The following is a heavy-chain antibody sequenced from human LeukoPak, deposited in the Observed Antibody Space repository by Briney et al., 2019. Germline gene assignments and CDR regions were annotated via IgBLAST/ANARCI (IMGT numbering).Heavy chain of an antibody. CDR3: ARRGAAAGVFDY. CDR2: INHSGST. D-gene: IGHD6-13*01. Sequence: SETLSLTCAVYGGSFSGYYWSWIRQPPGKGLEWIGEINHSGSTNYNPSLKSRVTISVDTSKNQFSLKLSSVTAADTAVYYCARRGAAAGVFDYWGQGTLVTVSS. CDR1: GGSFSGYY. J-gene: IGHJ4*02. V-gene: IGHV4-34*01.